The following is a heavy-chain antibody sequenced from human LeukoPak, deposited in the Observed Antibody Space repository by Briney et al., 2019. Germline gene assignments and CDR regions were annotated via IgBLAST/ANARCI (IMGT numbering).Heavy chain of an antibody. J-gene: IGHJ4*02. Sequence: PGGSLRLSCAASGFTFSSYWMTWVRQAPGKGLEWVANIKQDGSEKYYVDSVKGRSTISRDNVKNSLFLQMHSLRAEDTAVYYCARGLDWGYWGQGTLVTVSS. D-gene: IGHD3-16*01. CDR3: ARGLDWGY. CDR1: GFTFSSYW. CDR2: IKQDGSEK. V-gene: IGHV3-7*01.